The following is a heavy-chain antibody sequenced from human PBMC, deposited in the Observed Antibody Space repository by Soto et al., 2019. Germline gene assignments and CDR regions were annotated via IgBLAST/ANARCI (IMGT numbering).Heavy chain of an antibody. D-gene: IGHD6-19*01. J-gene: IGHJ3*02. CDR2: IYHSGST. V-gene: IGHV4-31*03. Sequence: PSETLSLTCTVSGGSISSDTYSWSWIRQLPGKGLEWIGYIYHSGSTYFNPSLKSRITILVDTSKTQFSLTLSSVTAADTAVYYCARDSDSNGLNAFDIWGQGTMVT. CDR1: GGSISSDTYS. CDR3: ARDSDSNGLNAFDI.